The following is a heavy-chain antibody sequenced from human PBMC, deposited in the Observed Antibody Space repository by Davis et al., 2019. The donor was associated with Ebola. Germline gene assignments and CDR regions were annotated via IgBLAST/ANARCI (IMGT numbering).Heavy chain of an antibody. CDR3: ARGKRWQQLTADF. D-gene: IGHD5-24*01. CDR1: GFTFRSYW. Sequence: GESLKISCAASGFTFRSYWMHWVRQAPGKGLEWVAVVWFDGSNKYYADSVLGRFTISKDNSNNTLFLQMNSLRVEDTAVYFCARGKRWQQLTADFWGQGSLVTVSS. V-gene: IGHV3-33*08. J-gene: IGHJ4*02. CDR2: VWFDGSNK.